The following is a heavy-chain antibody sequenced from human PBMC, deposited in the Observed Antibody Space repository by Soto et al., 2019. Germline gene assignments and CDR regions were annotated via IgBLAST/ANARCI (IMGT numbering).Heavy chain of an antibody. Sequence: QVQLVQSGAEVKKPGSSVKVSCKASGGTFSSYAISWVRQAPGQGLEWMGGIIPIFGTANYAQKFQGRVTITADEARSTADMALSSLRSEDTAVYYCERDPDNLKYCGGGCYGYYFDYWGQGPLVTVSS. J-gene: IGHJ4*02. CDR2: IIPIFGTA. CDR1: GGTFSSYA. V-gene: IGHV1-69*12. CDR3: ERDPDNLKYCGGGCYGYYFDY. D-gene: IGHD2-21*02.